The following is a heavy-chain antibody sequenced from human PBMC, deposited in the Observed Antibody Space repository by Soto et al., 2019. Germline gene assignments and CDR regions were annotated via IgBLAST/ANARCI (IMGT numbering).Heavy chain of an antibody. Sequence: QVQLVQSGAEVKKPGSSVKVSCKASGGTFSSNAISWVRQAPGQGLEWMGGIIPIYASPNYAQNFQGRVTVTAAKATRTAYLELRRLKFADSAIYYCAVTVTGSPCPLVHWGRGTLVIVSS. J-gene: IGHJ4*02. D-gene: IGHD3-9*01. CDR3: AVTVTGSPCPLVH. V-gene: IGHV1-69*06. CDR2: IIPIYASP. CDR1: GGTFSSNA.